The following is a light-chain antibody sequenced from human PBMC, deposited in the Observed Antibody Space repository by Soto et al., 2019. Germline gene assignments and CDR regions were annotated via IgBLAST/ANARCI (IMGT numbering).Light chain of an antibody. V-gene: IGKV3-20*01. J-gene: IGKJ2*01. CDR1: QSVASGY. CDR2: GAY. CDR3: QQYGSYT. Sequence: EIVLTQSPGTLSLSPGERATLSCRASQSVASGYLTWYQHKPGQAPRLPIYGAYSRATGIPDRFIGSGSGTDFTLTISRLEPEDSAVYYCQQYGSYTFGQGTKLEIK.